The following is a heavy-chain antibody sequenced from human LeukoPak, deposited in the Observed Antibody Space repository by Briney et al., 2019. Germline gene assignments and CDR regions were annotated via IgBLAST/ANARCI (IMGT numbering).Heavy chain of an antibody. CDR1: GFIFSDYY. CDR3: VRDDGHHWFDF. Sequence: GGSLRLSCGASGFIFSDYYMSWIRQAPGKGLEWTSYISSSGTPKYYADSVKGRFTISRDNAKKSLFLQMNSLRDEDTAVYYCVRDDGHHWFDFWGQGTLVTVSS. V-gene: IGHV3-11*01. CDR2: ISSSGTPK. J-gene: IGHJ4*02. D-gene: IGHD1-1*01.